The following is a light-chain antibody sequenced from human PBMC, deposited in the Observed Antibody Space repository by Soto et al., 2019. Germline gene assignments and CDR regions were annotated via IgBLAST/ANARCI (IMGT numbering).Light chain of an antibody. CDR2: GAS. CDR1: QSVGSN. Sequence: EIVMTQSPATLSVSPGERATLSCRASQSVGSNLAWYQQKPGQAPRLLIYGASTRATGIPARFSGSGSGTEFTLTISSLQSEDFAIYFWQQYNNWPPDRTFGQGTNVEIK. J-gene: IGKJ1*01. CDR3: QQYNNWPPDRT. V-gene: IGKV3-15*01.